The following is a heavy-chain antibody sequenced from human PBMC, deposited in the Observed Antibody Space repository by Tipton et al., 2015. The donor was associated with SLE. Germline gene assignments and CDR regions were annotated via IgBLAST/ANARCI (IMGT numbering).Heavy chain of an antibody. CDR3: AKAAGRSSSWYCGGWFDP. CDR2: VNHSGST. CDR1: GGSFSSYY. Sequence: TLSLTCAVYGGSFSSYYWSWIRQPPGKGLEWIGEVNHSGSTNYNPSLKSRVTISVDSSKNQFSLKLSSVTAADTAVYYCAKAAGRSSSWYCGGWFDPWGQGTLVTVSS. V-gene: IGHV4-34*01. J-gene: IGHJ5*02. D-gene: IGHD6-13*01.